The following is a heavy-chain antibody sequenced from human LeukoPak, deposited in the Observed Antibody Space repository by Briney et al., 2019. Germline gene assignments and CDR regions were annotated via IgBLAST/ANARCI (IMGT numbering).Heavy chain of an antibody. J-gene: IGHJ4*02. CDR3: ARRAGGYSHPYDY. CDR1: GFTFNSYG. D-gene: IGHD4-23*01. Sequence: GGSLRLSCAASGFTFNSYGMHWVRPAPGKGLEWVAVISYDGNDKFYRDSVKGRFTIPRDNSKNMLYLQMNSLRAEDTAVYYCARRAGGYSHPYDYWGQGILVTVSS. V-gene: IGHV3-30*03. CDR2: ISYDGNDK.